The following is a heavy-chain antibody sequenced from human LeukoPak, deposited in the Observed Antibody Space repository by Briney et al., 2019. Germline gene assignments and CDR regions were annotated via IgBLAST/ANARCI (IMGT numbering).Heavy chain of an antibody. J-gene: IGHJ4*02. CDR1: GFTFSNYA. CDR2: IKQDGNEK. Sequence: GGSLRLSRAVSGFTFSNYAMSWVRQAPGKGLEWVANIKQDGNEKYYLDSVKGRFTISRDNAKKSLYLQMNSLRAEDTAMYYCARDLSHYYDGSDYYGYWGQGTLVTVSS. V-gene: IGHV3-7*03. D-gene: IGHD3-22*01. CDR3: ARDLSHYYDGSDYYGY.